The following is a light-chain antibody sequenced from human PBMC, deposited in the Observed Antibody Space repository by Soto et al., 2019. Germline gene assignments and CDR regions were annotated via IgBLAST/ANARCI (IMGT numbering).Light chain of an antibody. J-gene: IGKJ1*01. V-gene: IGKV1-9*01. CDR1: QGISTY. CDR3: QVHSTYPRT. CDR2: GAS. Sequence: DIQLTQSPSFLSASVGDTVTITCRASQGISTYLAWYQQKPGKAPKNLIYGASTLQSGVPSRFSGSGSGTEFTLTISSLQPEDFATYYCQVHSTYPRTFGPGTKVEIK.